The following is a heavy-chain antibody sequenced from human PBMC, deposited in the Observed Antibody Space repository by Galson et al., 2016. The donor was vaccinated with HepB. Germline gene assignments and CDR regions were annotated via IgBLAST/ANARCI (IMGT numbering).Heavy chain of an antibody. CDR2: ITGSDGST. Sequence: SLRLSCAASGFTFTNYAMSWVRQAPGKGLEWVSGITGSDGSTRYAGAVKGRFIISRDNSKNTLYLQMDSLRAEDTAVYYRAKCSNGWTKFIDFWGQGTLVTVSS. CDR3: AKCSNGWTKFIDF. CDR1: GFTFTNYA. J-gene: IGHJ4*02. D-gene: IGHD6-19*01. V-gene: IGHV3-23*01.